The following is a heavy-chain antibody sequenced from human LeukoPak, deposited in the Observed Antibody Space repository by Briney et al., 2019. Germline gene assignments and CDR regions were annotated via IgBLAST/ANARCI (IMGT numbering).Heavy chain of an antibody. Sequence: KPSETVSHMESLLGVSQRRFLWRWLRQPPGKGLEWIGYIYYSGRTNYNPSLKSRVTISVDTSKNQFSLKLSSVARGDTAVYCCTTALKAVIAGPAYSVYGTDVSGQATTVTVSS. V-gene: IGHV4-59*01. CDR2: IYYSGRT. CDR3: TTALKAVIAGPAYSVYGTDV. J-gene: IGHJ6*02. D-gene: IGHD1-26*01. CDR1: GVSQRRFL.